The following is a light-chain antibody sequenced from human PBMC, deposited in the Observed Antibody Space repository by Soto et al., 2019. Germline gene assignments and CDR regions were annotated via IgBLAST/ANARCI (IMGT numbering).Light chain of an antibody. CDR3: QHYNSYSEA. V-gene: IGKV1-5*03. Sequence: DIQLTQSPSFLSASVGDRVTITCRARQGISNFLAWYQQKPGKAPKLLIYKASTLKSGVPSRFSGSGSGTEFTLTISSLQPDDFATYYCQHYNSYSEAFGQGTKVDI. CDR1: QGISNF. CDR2: KAS. J-gene: IGKJ1*01.